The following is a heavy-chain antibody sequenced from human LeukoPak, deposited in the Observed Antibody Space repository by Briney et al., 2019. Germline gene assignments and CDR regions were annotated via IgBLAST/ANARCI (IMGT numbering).Heavy chain of an antibody. CDR2: ISSSSSYI. Sequence: GGSLRLSCAASGFTFSRFSMSWVRQAPGKGLEWVSSISSSSSYIYYADSVKGRFTISRDNAKNSLYLQMNSLRAEDTAVYYCARAQPYYYESSGYYLDYWGQGPLVTVSS. CDR1: GFTFSRFS. J-gene: IGHJ4*02. D-gene: IGHD3-22*01. V-gene: IGHV3-21*01. CDR3: ARAQPYYYESSGYYLDY.